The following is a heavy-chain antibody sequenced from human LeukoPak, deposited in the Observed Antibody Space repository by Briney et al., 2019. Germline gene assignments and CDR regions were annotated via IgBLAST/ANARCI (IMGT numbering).Heavy chain of an antibody. D-gene: IGHD1-7*01. V-gene: IGHV3-30*02. CDR1: RFTFSRYG. J-gene: IGHJ4*02. CDR2: IRYDGSNK. Sequence: GGSLRLSCAASRFTFSRYGMHWVRQAPGKGLEWVAFIRYDGSNKYFADSVKGRFTISRDNAKNSLYLQMNSLRAEDTAVYYCARAHNWKYGSFDFWGQGTLVTVSS. CDR3: ARAHNWKYGSFDF.